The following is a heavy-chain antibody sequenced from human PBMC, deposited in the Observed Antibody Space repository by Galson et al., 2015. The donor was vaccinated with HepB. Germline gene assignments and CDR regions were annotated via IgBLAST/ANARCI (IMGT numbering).Heavy chain of an antibody. J-gene: IGHJ6*02. D-gene: IGHD3-16*01. CDR1: GFTVSGNY. CDR2: IYSSTTT. Sequence: LRLSCAPSGFTVSGNYMSWVRQAPGKGLEWVSLIYSSTTTYYADSVKGRFTISRDNSKNALYLQMNSLRAEDTAVYYCARDQGDDYVNYYYYHGMDVWGQGTTVTVSS. CDR3: ARDQGDDYVNYYYYHGMDV. V-gene: IGHV3-66*03.